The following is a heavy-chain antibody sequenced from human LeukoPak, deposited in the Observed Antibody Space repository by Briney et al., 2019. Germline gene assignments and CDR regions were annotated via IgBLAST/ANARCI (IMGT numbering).Heavy chain of an antibody. CDR1: GFTFSSYS. CDR3: VRDLVTEPTGDWFDP. CDR2: ISSSSSYI. J-gene: IGHJ5*02. V-gene: IGHV3-21*01. Sequence: GGSLRLSCAASGFTFSSYSMNWVRQAPGKGLEWVSSISSSSSYIYYADSLKGRFTISRDNAKNSLYLQMNSLRDEDTAVYFCVRDLVTEPTGDWFDPWGQGTLVTVSS. D-gene: IGHD2-2*01.